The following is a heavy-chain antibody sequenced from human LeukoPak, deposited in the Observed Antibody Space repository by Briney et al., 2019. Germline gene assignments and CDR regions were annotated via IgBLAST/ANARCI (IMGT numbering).Heavy chain of an antibody. CDR2: ISGSGGST. CDR1: GFTFSSYA. D-gene: IGHD6-13*01. Sequence: PGGSLRLSCAASGFTFSSYAMSWVRQAPGKGLEWVSAISGSGGSTYYADSVKGRFTISRDNAKNSLYLQMNSLRAEDAAVYYCARDYSSSWIPSRAFDIWGQGTMVTVSS. V-gene: IGHV3-23*01. J-gene: IGHJ3*02. CDR3: ARDYSSSWIPSRAFDI.